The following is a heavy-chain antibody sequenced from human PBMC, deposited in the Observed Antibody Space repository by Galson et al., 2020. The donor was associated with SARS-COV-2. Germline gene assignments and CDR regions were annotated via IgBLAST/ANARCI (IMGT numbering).Heavy chain of an antibody. CDR1: GFPLDDYD. J-gene: IGHJ6*02. CDR3: AKSITIFGVATPEHCDGMDV. D-gene: IGHD3-3*01. V-gene: IGHV3-43D*03. CDR2: INWNGNTT. Sequence: GESLKLPFASSGFPLDDYDMQWVRQGPGKGLEWVSLINWNGNTTYYAESVQGRFIISRDNSKNSLSLQMNSLRTEDTALYFCAKSITIFGVATPEHCDGMDVWGQGTMVTVSS.